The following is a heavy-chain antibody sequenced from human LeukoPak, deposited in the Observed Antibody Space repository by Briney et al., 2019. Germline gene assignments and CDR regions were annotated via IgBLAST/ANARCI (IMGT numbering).Heavy chain of an antibody. Sequence: PGGSLRLSCAASGFTFGSYGMHWVRQAPGKGLEWVAVIWYDGSNKYYADSVKGRFTISRDNSKNTLYLQMNSLRAEDTAVYYCAKDPQVGATLFDYWGQGTLVTVSS. V-gene: IGHV3-33*06. CDR1: GFTFGSYG. CDR3: AKDPQVGATLFDY. D-gene: IGHD1-26*01. CDR2: IWYDGSNK. J-gene: IGHJ4*02.